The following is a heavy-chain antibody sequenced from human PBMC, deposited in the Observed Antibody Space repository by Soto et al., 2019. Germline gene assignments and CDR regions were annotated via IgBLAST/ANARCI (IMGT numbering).Heavy chain of an antibody. J-gene: IGHJ4*02. Sequence: QVQLQESGPGLVKPSETLSLTCTVSGGSISSDYWSWIRQPPGKGPEWIGYIYNSVSTNYNPSLKSRVTISVDTSKNQFSLKLSSVTAADTAVYYCAIYSSIGAYDGYWGQGTLVTVSS. CDR3: AIYSSIGAYDGY. CDR1: GGSISSDY. D-gene: IGHD3-16*01. V-gene: IGHV4-59*08. CDR2: IYNSVST.